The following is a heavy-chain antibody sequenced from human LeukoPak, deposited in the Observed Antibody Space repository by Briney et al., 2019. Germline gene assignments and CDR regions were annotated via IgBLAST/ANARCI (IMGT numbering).Heavy chain of an antibody. CDR3: AKDRSTSWAFDI. Sequence: GGSLRLSCAASGFTFSGSAMHWVRQAPGKGLEWVALIPYDGSNKNYADSVKGRFTISRDNSKNTLYLQINSLRAEDTAVYYCAKDRSTSWAFDIWGRGTMVTVSS. V-gene: IGHV3-30*04. CDR2: IPYDGSNK. J-gene: IGHJ3*02. CDR1: GFTFSGSA.